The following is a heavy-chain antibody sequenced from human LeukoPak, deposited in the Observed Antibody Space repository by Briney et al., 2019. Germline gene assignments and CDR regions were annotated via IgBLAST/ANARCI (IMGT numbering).Heavy chain of an antibody. D-gene: IGHD2-21*02. J-gene: IGHJ4*02. CDR3: ARVQRGDYFEVVLDY. CDR2: ISSSSSYI. Sequence: GGSLRLSCAASGFTFSSYSMNWVRQAPGKGLEWVSSISSSSSYIYYADSVKGRFTISRDNAKNSLYLLMNSLRAEDTAVYYCARVQRGDYFEVVLDYWGQGTLVTVSS. CDR1: GFTFSSYS. V-gene: IGHV3-21*01.